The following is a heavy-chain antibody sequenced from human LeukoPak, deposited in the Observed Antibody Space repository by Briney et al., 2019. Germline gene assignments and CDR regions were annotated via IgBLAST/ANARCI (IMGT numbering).Heavy chain of an antibody. CDR1: AGSISNRSYY. J-gene: IGHJ4*02. CDR3: ARIIGYSYGYRDY. CDR2: IYYSGST. Sequence: PSETMSPTSILSAGSISNRSYYWGWIRQPPGKGLEWIGSIYYSGSTYYNPSLKSRVTISVDTSKNQFSLKLSSVTAADTAVYYCARIIGYSYGYRDYWGQGTLVTVSS. D-gene: IGHD5-18*01. V-gene: IGHV4-39*01.